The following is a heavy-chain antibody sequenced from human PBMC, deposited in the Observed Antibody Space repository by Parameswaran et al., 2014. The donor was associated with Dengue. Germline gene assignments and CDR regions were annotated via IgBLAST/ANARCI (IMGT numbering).Heavy chain of an antibody. Sequence: GGSLRLSCAASGFTFSIYWMHWVRQAPGKGLVWVSRINHDVSTTNYADPVKGRFTISRDNAKNTLYLQMNSLRADDTAVYYCVRGVNHGLDVWGQGTTVTVSS. V-gene: IGHV3-74*01. CDR1: GFTFSIYW. CDR2: INHDVSTT. J-gene: IGHJ6*02. CDR3: VRGVNHGLDV.